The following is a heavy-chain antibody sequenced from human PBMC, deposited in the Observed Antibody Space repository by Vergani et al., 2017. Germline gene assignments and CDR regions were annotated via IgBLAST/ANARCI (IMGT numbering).Heavy chain of an antibody. Sequence: QVQLVQSGAEVKKPGSSVKVSCKASGGTFSSYAISWVRQAPGQGLEWMGGIIPIFGTANYAQKFQGRVTITADESTSTAYMELSSLRSEDTAVYYCARGPRFLEWLLSSHFDYWGQGTLVTVSS. V-gene: IGHV1-69*12. CDR1: GGTFSSYA. CDR2: IIPIFGTA. CDR3: ARGPRFLEWLLSSHFDY. D-gene: IGHD3-3*01. J-gene: IGHJ4*02.